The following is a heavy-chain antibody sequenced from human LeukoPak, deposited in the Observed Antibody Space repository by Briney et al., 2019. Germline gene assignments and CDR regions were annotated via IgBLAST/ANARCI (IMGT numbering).Heavy chain of an antibody. CDR2: IKQDGNEK. J-gene: IGHJ4*02. Sequence: GGSLRLSCAASGFTFSSYWMSWVRQAPGKGLEWVANIKQDGNEKYYVDSVKGRITISRDNARSTLYLQMNSLRAEDTAVYYCATDGRSSGWYGFDYWGQGILVTVSS. CDR3: ATDGRSSGWYGFDY. D-gene: IGHD6-19*01. V-gene: IGHV3-7*02. CDR1: GFTFSSYW.